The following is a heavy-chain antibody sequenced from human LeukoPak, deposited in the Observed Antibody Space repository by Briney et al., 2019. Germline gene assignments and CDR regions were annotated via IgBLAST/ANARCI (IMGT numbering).Heavy chain of an antibody. V-gene: IGHV3-33*03. Sequence: GRSLRLSCAASGFTFSDYGMHWVRQAPDKGLEWVAFIRYEGNDKYYADSVKGRFTISRDNAKNSLYLQMNSLRAEDTAVYYCAELGITMIGGVWGKGTTVTISS. CDR1: GFTFSDYG. D-gene: IGHD3-10*02. CDR2: IRYEGNDK. J-gene: IGHJ6*04. CDR3: AELGITMIGGV.